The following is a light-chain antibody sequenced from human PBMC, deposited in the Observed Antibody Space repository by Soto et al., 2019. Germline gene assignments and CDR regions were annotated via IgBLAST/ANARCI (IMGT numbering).Light chain of an antibody. J-gene: IGLJ1*01. Sequence: QSVLTQPASVSGPPGQSITISCTGTSSDVGAYNYVFWYQHHPGKAPRLVIYDVTNRPSGISDRFSGSKSGNTASLTISGLLAEDEADYYCTSYTSISTYVFGTGTKLTVL. CDR3: TSYTSISTYV. CDR1: SSDVGAYNY. CDR2: DVT. V-gene: IGLV2-14*01.